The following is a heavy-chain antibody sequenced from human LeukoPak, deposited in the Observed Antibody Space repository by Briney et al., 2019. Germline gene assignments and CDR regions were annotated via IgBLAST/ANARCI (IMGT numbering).Heavy chain of an antibody. D-gene: IGHD2-2*01. CDR3: ARRQGGKYCSSTSCYGGWYYYYYMDV. V-gene: IGHV1-8*03. CDR2: MNPNSGNT. Sequence: ASVKVSCKASGYTFTSYDINWVRQATGQGLEWMGWMNPNSGNTGYAQKFQGRVTITRNTSISTAYMELSSLRSEDTAVYYCARRQGGKYCSSTSCYGGWYYYYYMDVWGKGTTVTISS. J-gene: IGHJ6*03. CDR1: GYTFTSYD.